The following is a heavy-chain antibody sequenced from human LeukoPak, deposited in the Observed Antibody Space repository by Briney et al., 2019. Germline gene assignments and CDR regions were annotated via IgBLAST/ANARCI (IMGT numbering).Heavy chain of an antibody. CDR2: IYYSGST. V-gene: IGHV4-30-4*01. J-gene: IGHJ5*02. Sequence: SQTLSLTCTVSGGSINSGDYYWSWIRQPPGKCLEWNGYIYYSGSTYYNPSLKSRVSISVDTSKNQFSLKLSSLTAADTAVYYCARDSAQPKRIYQLSSGGWFDPWGQGSLVTVSS. CDR1: GGSINSGDYY. D-gene: IGHD2-2*01. CDR3: ARDSAQPKRIYQLSSGGWFDP.